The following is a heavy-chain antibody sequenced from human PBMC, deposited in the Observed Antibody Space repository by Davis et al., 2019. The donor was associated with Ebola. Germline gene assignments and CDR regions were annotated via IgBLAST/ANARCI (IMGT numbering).Heavy chain of an antibody. CDR3: ARQAGSWNFDH. D-gene: IGHD6-13*01. Sequence: MPSETLSLTCAISGDSVSTNSATWNWMRQSPSRGLEWLGRTYYRSKWYTDYSLSVKSRIAINPDTSKNQFSLHLNSVTPEDTAVYYCARQAGSWNFDHWGQGTLVTVSS. CDR1: GDSVSTNSAT. J-gene: IGHJ4*02. V-gene: IGHV6-1*01. CDR2: TYYRSKWYT.